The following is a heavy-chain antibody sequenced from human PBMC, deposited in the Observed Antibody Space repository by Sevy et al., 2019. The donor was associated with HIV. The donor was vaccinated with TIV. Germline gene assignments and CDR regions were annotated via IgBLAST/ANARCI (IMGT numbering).Heavy chain of an antibody. CDR2: IWHDGSNK. J-gene: IGHJ5*02. CDR1: GFTFNFHG. V-gene: IGHV3-30*02. Sequence: GGSLRLSCAASGFTFNFHGMHWVRQAPGKGLEWVAFIWHDGSNKYMADSVKGRFTISRDNSKNTLFLQMNSLTVEDTGGYYCARENENSGRWLDPWGQGTLVNVSS. D-gene: IGHD2-15*01. CDR3: ARENENSGRWLDP.